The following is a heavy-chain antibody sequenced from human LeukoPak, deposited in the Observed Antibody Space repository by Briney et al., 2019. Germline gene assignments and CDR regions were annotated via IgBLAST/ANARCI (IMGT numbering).Heavy chain of an antibody. D-gene: IGHD3-3*01. CDR3: ARETDFGVVTN. J-gene: IGHJ4*02. CDR2: TYYRSKWYN. V-gene: IGHV6-1*01. CDR1: GDSVSSNGAS. Sequence: SQTLSLTCDISGDSVSSNGASWTWIRQSPWRGLEWLGRTYYRSKWYNDYAVSVKSRTSINPDTSKNQFSLQLNSVTPEDTAVYYCARETDFGVVTNWGQGTLVTVSS.